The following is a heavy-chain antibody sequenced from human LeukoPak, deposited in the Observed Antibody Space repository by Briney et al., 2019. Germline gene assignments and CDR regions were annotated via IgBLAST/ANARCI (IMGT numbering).Heavy chain of an antibody. Sequence: SETLSLTCAVSGGAFSGYYWSWLRQPPGKGLEWIGEINHSGSTHYNPPLTSRVTISPDTTKNQFSPKLSSVSAADTALYYCAREDGRTFDIWGQGTMVTVS. V-gene: IGHV4-34*01. CDR2: INHSGST. CDR3: AREDGRTFDI. CDR1: GGAFSGYY. J-gene: IGHJ3*02. D-gene: IGHD5-24*01.